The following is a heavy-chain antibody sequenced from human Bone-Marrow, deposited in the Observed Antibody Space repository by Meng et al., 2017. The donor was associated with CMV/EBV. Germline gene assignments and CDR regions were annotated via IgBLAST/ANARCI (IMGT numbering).Heavy chain of an antibody. D-gene: IGHD1-26*01. Sequence: CKAFGYSFTRFWIGWVRQTPVNGLEWMGIIYPGDSDTAYSPSFQGRVTISADKSINTAYLQLTSMHASDSAMYYCARGGTATVGFDTWAQGSLVTVSS. J-gene: IGHJ5*02. V-gene: IGHV5-51*01. CDR3: ARGGTATVGFDT. CDR1: GYSFTRFW. CDR2: IYPGDSDT.